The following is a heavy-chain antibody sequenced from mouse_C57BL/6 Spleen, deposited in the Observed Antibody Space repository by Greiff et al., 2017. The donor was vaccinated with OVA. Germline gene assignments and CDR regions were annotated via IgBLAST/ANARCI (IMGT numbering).Heavy chain of an antibody. J-gene: IGHJ2*01. Sequence: QVQLQQPGAELVMPGASVKLSCKASGYTFTSYWMPWVKQRPGQGLEWIGEIDPSDSYTNYNQKFKGKSTLTVDKSSSTAYMQLSSLTSEDSAVYYCARLGSSGYDYWGQGTTLTVSS. CDR2: IDPSDSYT. CDR1: GYTFTSYW. CDR3: ARLGSSGYDY. D-gene: IGHD3-2*02. V-gene: IGHV1-69*01.